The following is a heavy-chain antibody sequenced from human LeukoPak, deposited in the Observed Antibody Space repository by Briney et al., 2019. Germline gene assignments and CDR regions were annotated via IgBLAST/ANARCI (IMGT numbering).Heavy chain of an antibody. D-gene: IGHD5-12*01. J-gene: IGHJ4*02. CDR1: GYSLTNNR. CDR2: IYPDDSDT. Sequence: PGESLKISCKASGYSLTNNRIGWVRQMPGKGLEWMGIIYPDDSDTRYSPSFQGQVTISADKSISTAYLQWSSLKASDTAMYYCARGRSGLDYWGQGTLVTVSS. CDR3: ARGRSGLDY. V-gene: IGHV5-51*01.